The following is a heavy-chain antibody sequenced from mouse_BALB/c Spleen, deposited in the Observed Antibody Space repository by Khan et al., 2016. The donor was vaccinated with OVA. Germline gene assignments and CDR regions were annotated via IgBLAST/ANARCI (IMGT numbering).Heavy chain of an antibody. J-gene: IGHJ3*01. CDR1: GYTFTSYY. D-gene: IGHD3-1*01. CDR3: TRSGYWGFAY. V-gene: IGHV1S81*02. CDR2: INPTNGGT. Sequence: QVQLQQPGAELVKPGASVKLSCKASGYTFTSYYLYWVKQRPGQGLEWIGGINPTNGGTNFNDRFKNRATLTIDKSSSTAYMQLSSLTSEDSAVYYCTRSGYWGFAYWGQGTLVTVSA.